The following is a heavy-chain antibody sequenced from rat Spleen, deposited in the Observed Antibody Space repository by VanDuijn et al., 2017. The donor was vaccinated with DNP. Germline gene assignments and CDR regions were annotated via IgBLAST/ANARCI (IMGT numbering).Heavy chain of an antibody. J-gene: IGHJ3*01. D-gene: IGHD1-1*01. Sequence: EVQLVESGGGLVQPGRSLTLSCAASGFTFRNYGMAWVRQAPTKGLEWVASISTGGDDTYYRDSVKGRFTISRHNAKSTLYLQMNSLRSEDMATYYCARPMDYYSGGFAYWGQGTLVTVSS. V-gene: IGHV5S13*01. CDR1: GFTFRNYG. CDR2: ISTGGDDT. CDR3: ARPMDYYSGGFAY.